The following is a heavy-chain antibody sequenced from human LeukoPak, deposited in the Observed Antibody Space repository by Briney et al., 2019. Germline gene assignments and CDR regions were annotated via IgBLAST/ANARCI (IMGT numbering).Heavy chain of an antibody. CDR2: IYYSGSN. V-gene: IGHV4-59*08. CDR3: ARRGGPYYYDSRSYGMDV. Sequence: SETLSLTCTVSGGSISSYYWSWIRQPPGKGLEWIGYIYYSGSNNYNPSLKSRVTISVDTSKNQFSLKLSSVTAADTAVYYCARRGGPYYYDSRSYGMDVWGQGTTVTVSS. CDR1: GGSISSYY. D-gene: IGHD3-22*01. J-gene: IGHJ6*02.